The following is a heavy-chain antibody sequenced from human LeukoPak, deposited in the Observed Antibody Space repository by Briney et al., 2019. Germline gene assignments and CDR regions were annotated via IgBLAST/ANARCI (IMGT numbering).Heavy chain of an antibody. CDR3: ARDESGFDI. Sequence: ASVKVSCKASGYTFTSYYMHWVRQAPGQGLEWMGIINPSGGSTNYAQNLQGRVTLTTDSSTSTAYMELRSLRYDDTAVYYCARDESGFDIWGQGTMVTVSS. D-gene: IGHD1-26*01. CDR1: GYTFTSYY. CDR2: INPSGGST. J-gene: IGHJ3*02. V-gene: IGHV1-46*01.